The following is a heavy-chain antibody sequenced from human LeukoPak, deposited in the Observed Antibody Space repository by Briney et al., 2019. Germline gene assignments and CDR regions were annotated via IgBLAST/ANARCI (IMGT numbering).Heavy chain of an antibody. J-gene: IGHJ4*02. CDR3: ARGRIFMVRGVIKNYFDY. CDR1: GGSFSDYY. CDR2: INHSGST. V-gene: IGHV4-34*01. Sequence: SETLSLTCGVYGGSFSDYYWSWIRQPPGKGLEWIGEINHSGSTNYNPSLKSRVTISVDTSKNQFSLKLISVTAADTAVYYCARGRIFMVRGVIKNYFDYWGQGTLVTVSS. D-gene: IGHD3-10*01.